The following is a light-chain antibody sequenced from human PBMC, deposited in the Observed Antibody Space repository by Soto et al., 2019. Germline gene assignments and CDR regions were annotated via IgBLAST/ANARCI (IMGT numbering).Light chain of an antibody. CDR2: EVS. CDR1: SSDVGGYNY. V-gene: IGLV2-14*01. J-gene: IGLJ1*01. Sequence: QSALTQPASVSGSPGQSITISCTGTSSDVGGYNYVSWYQQHPGKAPKLMIYEVSNRPSGVSNRFSGSKSGNTASLTISGLQAEDEADYYCSSYTSTYNYVFGTGTKVTV. CDR3: SSYTSTYNYV.